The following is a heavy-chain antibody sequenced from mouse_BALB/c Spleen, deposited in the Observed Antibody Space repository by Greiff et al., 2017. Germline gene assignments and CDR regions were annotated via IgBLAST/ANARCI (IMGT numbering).Heavy chain of an antibody. CDR2: INPSNGRT. CDR3: ARVGTYDGYAMDY. J-gene: IGHJ4*01. Sequence: QVQLQQPGAELVKPGASVKLSCKASGYTFTSYWMHWVKQRPGQGLEWIGEINPSNGRTNYNEKFKSKATLTVDKSSSTAYMQLSSLTSEDSAVYYCARVGTYDGYAMDYWGQGTSVTVSS. CDR1: GYTFTSYW. V-gene: IGHV1S81*02. D-gene: IGHD2-12*01.